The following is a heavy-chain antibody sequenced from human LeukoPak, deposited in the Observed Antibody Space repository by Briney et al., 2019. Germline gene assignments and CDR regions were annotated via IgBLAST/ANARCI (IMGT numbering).Heavy chain of an antibody. Sequence: PGGSLRLSCAASGFTFSSYWMSWVRQAPGKGLEWVATIRQDGSEKHYVDSVEGRFTVSRDNAENSLHLQMSSLRAEDTAIYYCVRGCGRASCPYYFDFWGQGALVTVSS. CDR1: GFTFSSYW. J-gene: IGHJ4*02. D-gene: IGHD2-21*01. CDR2: IRQDGSEK. V-gene: IGHV3-7*03. CDR3: VRGCGRASCPYYFDF.